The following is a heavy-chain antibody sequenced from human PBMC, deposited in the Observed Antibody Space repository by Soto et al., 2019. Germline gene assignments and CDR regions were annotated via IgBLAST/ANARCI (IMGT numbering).Heavy chain of an antibody. J-gene: IGHJ3*02. V-gene: IGHV3-13*01. D-gene: IGHD3-22*01. CDR2: IGTAGDT. Sequence: GGSLRLSCAASGFTFSSYDMHWVRQATGKGLEWVSAIGTAGDTYYPGSVKGRFTISRENAKNSLYLQMNSLRAEDTAVYYCARSRIHDSSGYYLGGGAFDIWGQGTMVTVSS. CDR3: ARSRIHDSSGYYLGGGAFDI. CDR1: GFTFSSYD.